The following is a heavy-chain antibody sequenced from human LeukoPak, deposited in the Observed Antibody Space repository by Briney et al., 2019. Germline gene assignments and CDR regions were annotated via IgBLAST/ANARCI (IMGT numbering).Heavy chain of an antibody. D-gene: IGHD6-13*01. V-gene: IGHV3-23*01. CDR2: ISGTGAIT. CDR1: GFTFSSYG. Sequence: GGSLRLSCAASGFTFSSYGMTWVRQAPGKGLEWVSSISGTGAITHYAASVKGRFTISRDNSKSTLYLQMNSLRADDTAVYYCANGNSTAWHYFDYWGQGTLVTVSS. CDR3: ANGNSTAWHYFDY. J-gene: IGHJ4*02.